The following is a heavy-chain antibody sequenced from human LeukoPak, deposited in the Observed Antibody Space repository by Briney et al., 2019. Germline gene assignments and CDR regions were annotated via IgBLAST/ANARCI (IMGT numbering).Heavy chain of an antibody. Sequence: GASVKVSCKASGYTFSIYNMHWVRQAPGQGLEWMGIINPSGGTSYAQKLQGRITMTRDTSTSTLLMELSSLRSEDTAVYHCAREGVAGTGLDYWGQGTLVTVSS. D-gene: IGHD6-13*01. CDR1: GYTFSIYN. CDR3: AREGVAGTGLDY. V-gene: IGHV1-46*01. J-gene: IGHJ4*02. CDR2: INPSGGT.